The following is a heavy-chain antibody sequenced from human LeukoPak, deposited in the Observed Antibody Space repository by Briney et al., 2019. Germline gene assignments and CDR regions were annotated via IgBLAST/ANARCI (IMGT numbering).Heavy chain of an antibody. Sequence: PGGSLRLSCAASGFTFSTYTMNWVRQAPGKGLEWVSAISGSGSSTYYAASVKGRFTISRDNSKNTLYLQMNSLRAEDTAVYYCAKAVSSSWYEFDYRGQGTLVTVSS. V-gene: IGHV3-23*01. CDR1: GFTFSTYT. CDR2: ISGSGSST. D-gene: IGHD6-13*01. CDR3: AKAVSSSWYEFDY. J-gene: IGHJ4*02.